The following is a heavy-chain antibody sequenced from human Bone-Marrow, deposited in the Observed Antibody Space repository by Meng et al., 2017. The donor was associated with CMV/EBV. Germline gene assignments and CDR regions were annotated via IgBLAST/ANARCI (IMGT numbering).Heavy chain of an antibody. D-gene: IGHD6-19*01. V-gene: IGHV6-1*01. CDR2: TYYRSKWYN. Sequence: SETLSLTCAISGDSVSSNSAAWNWTRQSPSRGLEWLGRTYYRSKWYNDYAVSVKSRITINPATSKNQFSLQLKSVTPEETAVYYSARGSGWHTLDAFDIWGQGTMVTVSS. CDR3: ARGSGWHTLDAFDI. CDR1: GDSVSSNSAA. J-gene: IGHJ3*02.